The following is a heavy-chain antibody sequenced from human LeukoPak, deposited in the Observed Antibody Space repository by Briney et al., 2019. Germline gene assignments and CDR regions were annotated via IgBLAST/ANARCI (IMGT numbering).Heavy chain of an antibody. J-gene: IGHJ4*02. CDR3: ARRIEYCGGDCYSGYFDY. CDR1: GGTFSSYA. V-gene: IGHV1-69*13. D-gene: IGHD2-21*02. CDR2: IIPIFGTA. Sequence: GASVKVSCKASGGTFSSYAISWVRQAPGQGLEWMGGIIPIFGTANYAQKFQGRVTITADESTSTAYMELSSLRSEDTAVYYCARRIEYCGGDCYSGYFDYWGKGTLVTVSS.